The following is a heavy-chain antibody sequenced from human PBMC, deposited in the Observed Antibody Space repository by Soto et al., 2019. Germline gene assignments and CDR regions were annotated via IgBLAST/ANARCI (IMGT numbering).Heavy chain of an antibody. D-gene: IGHD2-21*02. J-gene: IGHJ6*01. CDR3: ARRGDLYYYCGMDV. CDR2: IYYSGST. CDR1: DGSIRNRGYY. Sequence: SQTQCLPNTVLDGSIRNRGYYRGRIRQPPGKGLEWIGSIYYSGSTYYNPSLKSRVTISVDTSKNQFSLKLSSVTAADTAVYYCARRGDLYYYCGMDVWGPGTTVTVSS. V-gene: IGHV4-39*01.